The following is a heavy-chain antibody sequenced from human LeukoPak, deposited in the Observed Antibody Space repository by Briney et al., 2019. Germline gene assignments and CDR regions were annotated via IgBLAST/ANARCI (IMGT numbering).Heavy chain of an antibody. CDR1: GFTFRTYG. Sequence: HPGGSLRLSCAASGFTFRTYGMHWVRQAPGKGLEWVAFIPYDGTNKYSADSVRGRFTISRDNSKNTLYLQMNSLRAEDTAVYYCAKDGLGGLRDYWGQGTLVTVSS. V-gene: IGHV3-30*02. CDR3: AKDGLGGLRDY. J-gene: IGHJ4*02. CDR2: IPYDGTNK. D-gene: IGHD3-16*01.